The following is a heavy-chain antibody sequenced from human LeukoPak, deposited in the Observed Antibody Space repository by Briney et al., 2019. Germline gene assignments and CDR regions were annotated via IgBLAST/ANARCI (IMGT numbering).Heavy chain of an antibody. V-gene: IGHV3-23*01. CDR3: ATFAGDLHAYYYYYMDV. CDR2: ISFSGCRT. Sequence: SGGSLRLSCAASGFTFSTYAMSWVHQAPGKGLEWVSGISFSGCRTYYADSVKGRFTISSDNSKNMLYLQMNSPRAEDTAVYYCATFAGDLHAYYYYYMDVWGKGTTVTVSS. J-gene: IGHJ6*03. D-gene: IGHD3-10*01. CDR1: GFTFSTYA.